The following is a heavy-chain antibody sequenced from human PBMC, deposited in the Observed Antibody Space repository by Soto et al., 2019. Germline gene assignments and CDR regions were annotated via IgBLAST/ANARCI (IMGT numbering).Heavy chain of an antibody. CDR1: GGSISSYY. J-gene: IGHJ4*02. CDR2: IYYSGSA. Sequence: QVQLQESGPGLVRPSETLSLTCTVSGGSISSYYWSWIRQPPGKGLEWIGYIYYSGSANNNPSLTSRATISVHTSKTPFSLKLSSATAADTAVYYGAGNYGGNVDYWGQRTLVTVSS. CDR3: AGNYGGNVDY. V-gene: IGHV4-59*08. D-gene: IGHD4-17*01.